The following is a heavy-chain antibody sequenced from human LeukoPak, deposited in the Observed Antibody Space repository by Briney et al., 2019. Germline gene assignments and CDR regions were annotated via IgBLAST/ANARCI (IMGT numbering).Heavy chain of an antibody. CDR3: ARDLDCYDSSGSGWFDP. Sequence: VASVKVSCKASGYSFSRYGISWVRQAPGQGLEWMGWISTYNGNTNYAQKCQGRVTMTTETSTKTAYMELRSLRSDDAAVYYCARDLDCYDSSGSGWFDPWGQGTLVTVSS. D-gene: IGHD3-22*01. V-gene: IGHV1-18*01. CDR2: ISTYNGNT. J-gene: IGHJ5*02. CDR1: GYSFSRYG.